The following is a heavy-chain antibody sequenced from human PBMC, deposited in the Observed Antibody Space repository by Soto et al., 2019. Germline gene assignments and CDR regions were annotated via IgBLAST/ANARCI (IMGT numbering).Heavy chain of an antibody. Sequence: QVQLQESGPGLVKPSQTLSLTCTVSGGSISSGGYYCSWIRQHPSKGLEWIGYIYHSGNTFYNPSLRGRGFISPGTSKGQFSLRLASVAAADPGMYYCAVSSARSIFGFWGQGALVTVSS. D-gene: IGHD6-25*01. J-gene: IGHJ4*02. CDR1: GGSISSGGYY. V-gene: IGHV4-31*03. CDR2: IYHSGNT. CDR3: AVSSARSIFGF.